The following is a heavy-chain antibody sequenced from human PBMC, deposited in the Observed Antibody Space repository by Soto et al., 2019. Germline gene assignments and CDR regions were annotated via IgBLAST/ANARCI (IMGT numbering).Heavy chain of an antibody. J-gene: IGHJ4*02. CDR3: AKDPGTDYFDS. CDR1: GFTFSGHG. CDR2: MWYDGSNK. V-gene: IGHV3-33*06. Sequence: PGGSLRLSCAASGFTFSGHGIHWVRQAPGKGLEWVAVMWYDGSNKYYADSVKGRFTISRDNAKNTLYLQMNSLRAEDTAVYYCAKDPGTDYFDSWGQGTLVTVSS.